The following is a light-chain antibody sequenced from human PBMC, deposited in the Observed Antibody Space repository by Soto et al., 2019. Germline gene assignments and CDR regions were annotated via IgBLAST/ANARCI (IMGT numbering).Light chain of an antibody. J-gene: IGKJ4*01. Sequence: EIVLTQSPGTLSLSPGERATLSCRASQSVSSNYLAWYQQKPGQAPKLLIYGASSRATDIPDRFSGSGSGTDFILTISRLEPEDFAMYYCQQSGKSFPLTFGGGTKLEI. CDR1: QSVSSNY. V-gene: IGKV3-20*01. CDR3: QQSGKSFPLT. CDR2: GAS.